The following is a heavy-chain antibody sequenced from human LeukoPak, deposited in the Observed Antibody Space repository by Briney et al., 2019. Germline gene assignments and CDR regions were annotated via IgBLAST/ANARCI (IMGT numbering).Heavy chain of an antibody. J-gene: IGHJ4*02. Sequence: PSETLSLTCAVSGYSISSSNWWGWIRQPPGKGLEWIGYIYYSGSIYYNPSLKSRVTMSVDTSKNQFSLKLSSVTAVDTAVYYCAITPQNSSGWTDYWGQGTLVTVSS. D-gene: IGHD6-19*01. CDR3: AITPQNSSGWTDY. CDR1: GYSISSSNW. CDR2: IYYSGSI. V-gene: IGHV4-28*05.